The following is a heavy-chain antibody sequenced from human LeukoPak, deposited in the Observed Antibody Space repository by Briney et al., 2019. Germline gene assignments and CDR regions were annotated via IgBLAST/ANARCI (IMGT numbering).Heavy chain of an antibody. V-gene: IGHV3-53*01. CDR1: GVTVSNNF. CDR2: IYGGGST. CDR3: ARESTMERFFDI. J-gene: IGHJ3*02. Sequence: GGSLRLSCAASGVTVSNNFMSWVRQAPGKGLEWVSVIYGGGSTYYADSVKGRFTISRDTSKNTLYLQMNSLRAEDTAVYYCARESTMERFFDIWGQGTMVTVSS. D-gene: IGHD3-3*01.